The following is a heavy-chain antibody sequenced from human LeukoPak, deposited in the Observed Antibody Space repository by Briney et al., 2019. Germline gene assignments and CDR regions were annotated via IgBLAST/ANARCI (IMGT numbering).Heavy chain of an antibody. CDR2: ISYDGSNK. J-gene: IGHJ3*02. V-gene: IGHV3-30*18. Sequence: PGGSLRLSCAASGITFSSSGMHWVRQAPGKGLEWVAVISYDGSNKYYADSVKGRFTISRDNSKNTLYLQMNSLRAEDTAVYYCAKDPYDSSGYYFPGAFDIWGQGTMVTVSS. D-gene: IGHD3-22*01. CDR1: GITFSSSG. CDR3: AKDPYDSSGYYFPGAFDI.